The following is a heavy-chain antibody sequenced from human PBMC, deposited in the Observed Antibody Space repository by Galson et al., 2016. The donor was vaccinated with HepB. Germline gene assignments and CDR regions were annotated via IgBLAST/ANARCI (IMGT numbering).Heavy chain of an antibody. CDR2: ISATGDST. CDR3: TKEAAIFHVTDWFDP. Sequence: SLRLSCAASRFTFSSDGMSWVRKAPGKGLKWVSSISATGDSTFYADSVRGRFTISRDNSKNTLYLQMNSLRAEDTAVYYRTKEAAIFHVTDWFDPWGQGTLVTVSS. J-gene: IGHJ5*02. V-gene: IGHV3-23*01. CDR1: RFTFSSDG. D-gene: IGHD3-9*01.